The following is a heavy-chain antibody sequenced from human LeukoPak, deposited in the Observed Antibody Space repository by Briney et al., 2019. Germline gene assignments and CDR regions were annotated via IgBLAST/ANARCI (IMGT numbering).Heavy chain of an antibody. D-gene: IGHD5-18*01. J-gene: IGHJ4*02. Sequence: GGSLRLSCAASGFTFSSYSMNWVRQAPGKGLEWVSSISSNSSYIYYADSVKGRFTISRDNAKNSLYLQMNSLRAEDTAVYYCARDDTAMVTDYWGQGTLVTVSS. CDR3: ARDDTAMVTDY. V-gene: IGHV3-21*01. CDR2: ISSNSSYI. CDR1: GFTFSSYS.